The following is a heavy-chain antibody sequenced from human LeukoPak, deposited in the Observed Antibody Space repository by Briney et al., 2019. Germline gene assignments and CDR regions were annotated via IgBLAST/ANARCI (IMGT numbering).Heavy chain of an antibody. CDR2: ISSSNTYI. Sequence: GGSLRLSCVASGFTFSTYSMNWVRQAPGKGLEWVSCISSSNTYIHYADSVKGRFTISRDNAKNSLYLQMNSLRAEDTAVYYCARDLDWLFDYWGQGTLVTVSS. V-gene: IGHV3-21*01. CDR1: GFTFSTYS. D-gene: IGHD3-9*01. CDR3: ARDLDWLFDY. J-gene: IGHJ4*02.